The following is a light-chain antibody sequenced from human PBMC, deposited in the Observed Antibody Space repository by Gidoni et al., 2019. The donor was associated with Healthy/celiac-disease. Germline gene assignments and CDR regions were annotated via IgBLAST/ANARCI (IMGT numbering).Light chain of an antibody. J-gene: IGKJ4*01. CDR1: QSVSSY. CDR2: DAS. Sequence: PATLSLSPGERATLSCRASQSVSSYLAWYQQKPGQAPRLLIYDASNRATGIPARFSGSGSGTDFTLTISSLEPEDFAVYYCQQRSNWPLTFXGXTKVEIK. CDR3: QQRSNWPLT. V-gene: IGKV3-11*01.